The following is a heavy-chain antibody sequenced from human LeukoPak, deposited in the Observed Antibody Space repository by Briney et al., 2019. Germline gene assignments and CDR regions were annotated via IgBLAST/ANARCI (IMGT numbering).Heavy chain of an antibody. J-gene: IGHJ6*02. CDR3: ARDIVVVPAAMDPYYYYGMDV. Sequence: ASVKVSCKASGYTFTGYYMHWVRQAPGQGLEWMGWINPNSGGTNYAQKFQGRVTTTRDTSISTAYMELSRLRSDDTAVYYCARDIVVVPAAMDPYYYYGMDVWGQGTTVTVSS. CDR1: GYTFTGYY. V-gene: IGHV1-2*02. CDR2: INPNSGGT. D-gene: IGHD2-2*01.